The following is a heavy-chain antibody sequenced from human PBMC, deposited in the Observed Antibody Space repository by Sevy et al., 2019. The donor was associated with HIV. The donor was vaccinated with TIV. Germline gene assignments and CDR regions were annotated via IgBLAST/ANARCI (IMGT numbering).Heavy chain of an antibody. CDR3: ARASTMSTFGGVIVVDGIDY. CDR1: GFTFSKIA. J-gene: IGHJ4*02. Sequence: GGSLRLSCAASGFTFSKIAIHWVRQAPGKGLEWVSGISNDGSSKDYADSVKGRFTITRDNSKNMAYLQLNSLRVEDTAVYYCARASTMSTFGGVIVVDGIDYWGQGTLVTVSS. V-gene: IGHV3-30-3*01. D-gene: IGHD3-16*02. CDR2: ISNDGSSK.